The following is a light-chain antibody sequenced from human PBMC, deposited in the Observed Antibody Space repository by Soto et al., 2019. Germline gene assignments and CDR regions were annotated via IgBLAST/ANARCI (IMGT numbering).Light chain of an antibody. CDR1: QSVNNNY. Sequence: EIVLMQSPGTLSLSPGDGATLSCRASQSVNNNYLAWYQQRPGQAPTVLIFDTSRRATGVPDRFSGSGSGTDFTLRISRVEPDDFAVYDCQQYGSSQFTFGPGTKVNIK. CDR3: QQYGSSQFT. V-gene: IGKV3-20*01. CDR2: DTS. J-gene: IGKJ3*01.